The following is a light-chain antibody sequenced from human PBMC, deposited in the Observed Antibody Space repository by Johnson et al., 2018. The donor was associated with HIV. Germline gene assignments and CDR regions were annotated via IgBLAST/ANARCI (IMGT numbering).Light chain of an antibody. CDR1: SSNIGNNY. CDR2: ENN. Sequence: VLTQPPSVSAAPGQKVTISCSGSSSNIGNNYVSWYQQLPGTAPKLLIYENNKRPSGIPYRFSGSKSGTSATLGITGLQTGDEADYYCGTWDSSLSAGVFGTGTKVTVL. J-gene: IGLJ1*01. V-gene: IGLV1-51*02. CDR3: GTWDSSLSAGV.